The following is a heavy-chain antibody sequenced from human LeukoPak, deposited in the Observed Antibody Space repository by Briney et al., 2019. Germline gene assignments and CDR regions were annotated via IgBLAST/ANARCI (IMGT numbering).Heavy chain of an antibody. J-gene: IGHJ3*02. D-gene: IGHD3-22*01. Sequence: GSLRLSCAASGFTFSSYEVNWVRQAPGKGLEWVSYISSSGSTIYYADSVKGRFTISRDNAKNSLYLQMNSLRAEDTAVYYCARVLTMIVWAFDIWGQGTMVTVSS. CDR3: ARVLTMIVWAFDI. CDR2: ISSSGSTI. V-gene: IGHV3-48*03. CDR1: GFTFSSYE.